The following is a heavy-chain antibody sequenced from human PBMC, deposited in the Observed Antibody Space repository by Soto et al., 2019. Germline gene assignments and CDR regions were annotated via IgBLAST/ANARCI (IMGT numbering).Heavy chain of an antibody. Sequence: ASVKVSCKASEYTFTTFYIHWVRQTPGQGLEWMGMISPSGDSTTYAQRLQGRVTMTRDTSTSTAFMELRSLRSEDTAMYYCARHFGIVRNYYYYYGMDVWGQGTTVTVYS. CDR2: ISPSGDST. J-gene: IGHJ6*02. CDR1: EYTFTTFY. V-gene: IGHV1-46*01. CDR3: ARHFGIVRNYYYYYGMDV. D-gene: IGHD3-3*01.